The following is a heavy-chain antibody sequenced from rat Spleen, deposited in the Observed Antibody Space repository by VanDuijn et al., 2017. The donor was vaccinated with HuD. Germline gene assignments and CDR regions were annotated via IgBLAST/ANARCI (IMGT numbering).Heavy chain of an antibody. CDR2: ISTGGTTT. J-gene: IGHJ4*01. CDR3: ARPCSRRYVMDA. D-gene: IGHD1-2*01. CDR1: GRTFSDYY. Sequence: EVQLMESGRGLVQPGRSLKLSCAASGRTFSDYYMAWVRQAPTKGLEWVAYISTGGTTTYYRDSVKGRFTISRDDAKSTLYLQMNSLRSEDTATYYCARPCSRRYVMDAWGQGASVTVSS. V-gene: IGHV5-25*01.